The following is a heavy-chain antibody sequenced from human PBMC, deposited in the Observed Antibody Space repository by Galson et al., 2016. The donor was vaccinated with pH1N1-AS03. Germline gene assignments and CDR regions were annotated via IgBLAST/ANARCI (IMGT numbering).Heavy chain of an antibody. CDR2: IRYDETIK. Sequence: SLRLSCAASGFVFSSSAIHWVRQSPGKGLEWVAFIRYDETIKNYADSVKGRFTISRDNPKNTVYLEMNSLRPEDTAVYYCVKGGGYSHGFMEYYFDSWGQGTLVTVSS. J-gene: IGHJ4*02. D-gene: IGHD3-10*01. CDR1: GFVFSSSA. CDR3: VKGGGYSHGFMEYYFDS. V-gene: IGHV3-30*02.